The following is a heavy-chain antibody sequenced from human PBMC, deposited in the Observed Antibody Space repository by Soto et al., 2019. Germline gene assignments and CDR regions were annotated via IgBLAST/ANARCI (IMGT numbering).Heavy chain of an antibody. CDR2: IYYSGST. V-gene: IGHV4-59*01. J-gene: IGHJ6*03. CDR3: ARVGGYCSGGSCYPNYYYYYYMDV. CDR1: GGSISSYY. D-gene: IGHD2-15*01. Sequence: SETLSLTCTVSGGSISSYYWSWIRQPPGKGLEWIGYIYYSGSTNYNPSLKSRVTISVDTSKNQFSLKLSSVTAADTAVYYCARVGGYCSGGSCYPNYYYYYYMDVWGKGTTVTVSS.